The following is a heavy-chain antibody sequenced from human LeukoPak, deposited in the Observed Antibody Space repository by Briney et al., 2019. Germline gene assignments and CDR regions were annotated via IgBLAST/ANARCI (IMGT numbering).Heavy chain of an antibody. CDR2: INPNTGGT. CDR1: GYTFTGYY. CDR3: ARGGVAAAGPYAFDI. J-gene: IGHJ3*02. Sequence: ASVKVSCKASGYTFTGYYMHYVRQAPGQGLEWMGWINPNTGGTNYAQKFQGRVTMTRDTSISTAYMELSRLTSDDTAFYYCARGGVAAAGPYAFDIWGQGTMVTVSS. V-gene: IGHV1-2*02. D-gene: IGHD6-13*01.